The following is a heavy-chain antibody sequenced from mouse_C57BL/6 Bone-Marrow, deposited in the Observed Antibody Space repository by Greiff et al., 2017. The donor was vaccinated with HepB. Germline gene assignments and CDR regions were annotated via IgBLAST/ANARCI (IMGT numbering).Heavy chain of an antibody. CDR2: IRSKSSNYAT. CDR3: VREILRSYYFDY. J-gene: IGHJ2*01. Sequence: EVNVVESGGGLVQPKGSLKLSCAASGFTFNTYAMHWVRQAPGKGLEWVARIRSKSSNYATYYADSVKDRFTISRDDSQSMLYLQMNNLKTEDTAMYYCVREILRSYYFDYWGQGTTLTVSS. CDR1: GFTFNTYA. V-gene: IGHV10-3*01. D-gene: IGHD1-1*01.